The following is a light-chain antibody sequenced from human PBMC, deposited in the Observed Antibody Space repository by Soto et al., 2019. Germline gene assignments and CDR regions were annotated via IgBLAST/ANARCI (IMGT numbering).Light chain of an antibody. V-gene: IGLV2-14*01. CDR2: GVT. CDR1: GSDIGAYNY. J-gene: IGLJ1*01. CDR3: SSFTTSYFDV. Sequence: QSALTQPASVSGSPGQSITISCTGTGSDIGAYNYVSWYQQHPGKAPKLIIYGVTHRPSGVSTRFSASKSAYTASLTISGLQAEDEADYYCSSFTTSYFDVFGPGTKLTVL.